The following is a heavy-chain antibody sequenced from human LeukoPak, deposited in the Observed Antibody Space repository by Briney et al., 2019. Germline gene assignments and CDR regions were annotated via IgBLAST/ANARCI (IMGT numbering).Heavy chain of an antibody. D-gene: IGHD3-22*01. CDR2: IKQDGSEK. Sequence: GGSLRLSCAASGFTFSSFWMSWVRRAPGKGLEWVANIKQDGSEKYYVDSVKGRFTISRDNSKNTLYLQMNGLRAEDTAVYYCAKGSNYYYFDYWGQGTLVTVSS. CDR1: GFTFSSFW. CDR3: AKGSNYYYFDY. J-gene: IGHJ4*02. V-gene: IGHV3-7*03.